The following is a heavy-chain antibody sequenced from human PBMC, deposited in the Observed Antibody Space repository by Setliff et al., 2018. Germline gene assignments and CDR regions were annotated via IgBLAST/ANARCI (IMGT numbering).Heavy chain of an antibody. CDR2: IYIRGGT. CDR1: GGSITDENSW. J-gene: IGHJ5*02. V-gene: IGHV4-61*02. CDR3: AVDHVTNIAESGYGYTRIDP. Sequence: SETLSLTCTVSGGSITDENSWWAWIRQPAGKRPEWLGLIYIRGGTDYNPSLKSRVTISLDTSRNQFSLNLTSVTAADTAVYYCAVDHVTNIAESGYGYTRIDPWGQGIPVTVSA. D-gene: IGHD6-19*01.